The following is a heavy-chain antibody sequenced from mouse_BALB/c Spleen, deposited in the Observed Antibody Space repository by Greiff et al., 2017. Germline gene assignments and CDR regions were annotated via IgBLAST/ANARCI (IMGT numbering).Heavy chain of an antibody. CDR1: GFTFTDYY. CDR3: ARVYRYDGYYYAMDY. CDR2: IRNKANGYTT. D-gene: IGHD2-14*01. V-gene: IGHV7-3*02. Sequence: EVKLQESGGGLVQPGGSLRLSCATSGFTFTDYYMSWVRQPPGKALEWLGFIRNKANGYTTEYSASVKGRFTISRDNSQSILYLQMNTLRAEDSATYYCARVYRYDGYYYAMDYWGQGTSVTVSS. J-gene: IGHJ4*01.